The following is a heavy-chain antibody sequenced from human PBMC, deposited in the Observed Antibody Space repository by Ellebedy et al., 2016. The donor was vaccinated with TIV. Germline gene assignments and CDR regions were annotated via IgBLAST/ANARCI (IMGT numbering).Heavy chain of an antibody. CDR3: AKGRDTSVAGRFFDY. CDR2: ISNGGGNT. CDR1: GFTFSSYA. D-gene: IGHD6-19*01. V-gene: IGHV3-23*01. J-gene: IGHJ4*02. Sequence: GESLKISXAASGFTFSSYAMSWVRQAPGKGLEWVSSISNGGGNTYYADSVKGRFTISRDNSKNTLYLQLNSLRAEDTAVYYCAKGRDTSVAGRFFDYWGQGTLVTVSS.